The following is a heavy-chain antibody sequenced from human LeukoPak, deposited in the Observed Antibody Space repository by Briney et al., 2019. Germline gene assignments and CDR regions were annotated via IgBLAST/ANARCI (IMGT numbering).Heavy chain of an antibody. J-gene: IGHJ6*03. CDR1: GGSISTYY. Sequence: SETLSLTCSVSGGSISTYYWSWIRQPPGKGLEWIGYNYYSGSGIYSPSLKSRVTISLDTSKNQFSLKLSSVTAADTAVYYCARGLIQFPRHYYYLDVWGKGTTVIVSS. CDR2: NYYSGSG. D-gene: IGHD2-21*01. CDR3: ARGLIQFPRHYYYLDV. V-gene: IGHV4-59*01.